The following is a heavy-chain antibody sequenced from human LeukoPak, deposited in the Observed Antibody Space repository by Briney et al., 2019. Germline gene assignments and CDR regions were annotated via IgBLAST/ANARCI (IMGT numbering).Heavy chain of an antibody. J-gene: IGHJ1*01. CDR1: GGAFSSYA. Sequence: GASVKVSCKASGGAFSSYAISWVRQAPGQGLEWMGRIIPIFGIANYAQKFQGRVTITADKSTSTAYMELSSLRSEDTAVYYCARAVYYDSSGPDFQRWGQGTLVTVSS. V-gene: IGHV1-69*04. D-gene: IGHD3-22*01. CDR3: ARAVYYDSSGPDFQR. CDR2: IIPIFGIA.